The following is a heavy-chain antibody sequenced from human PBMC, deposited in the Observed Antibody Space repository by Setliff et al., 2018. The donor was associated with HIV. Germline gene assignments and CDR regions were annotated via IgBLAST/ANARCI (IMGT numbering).Heavy chain of an antibody. J-gene: IGHJ5*02. D-gene: IGHD3-10*01. CDR1: GYTFTSYD. Sequence: ASVKVSCKASGYTFTSYDINWVRQAPGQGLDWMGRIIPILGVANYAQKLQGRVTMTTDTSTSTAYMELRSLRSDDTAVYYCAIWFGELLSRGDWFDPWGQGTLVTVSS. CDR3: AIWFGELLSRGDWFDP. CDR2: IIPILGVA. V-gene: IGHV1-18*01.